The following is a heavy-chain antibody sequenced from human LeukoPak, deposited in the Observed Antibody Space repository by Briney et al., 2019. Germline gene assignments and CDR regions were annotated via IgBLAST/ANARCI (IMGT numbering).Heavy chain of an antibody. CDR2: ISAYNGNT. J-gene: IGHJ5*02. CDR1: GYTFTSYG. V-gene: IGHV1-18*01. CDR3: ARGSYANWFDP. Sequence: GASVKVSCKASGYTFTSYGISWVRQAPGQGLEWIGWISAYNGNTKYAQKLQGRVTMTTDTSTSAAYMELRSLRSDDTAVYYCARGSYANWFDPWGQGTLVTVSS. D-gene: IGHD1-26*01.